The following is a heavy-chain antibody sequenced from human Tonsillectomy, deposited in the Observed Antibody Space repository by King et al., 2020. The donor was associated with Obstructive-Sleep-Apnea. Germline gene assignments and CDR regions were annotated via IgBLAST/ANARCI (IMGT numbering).Heavy chain of an antibody. CDR3: ARGTDRYDSSGYYYY. CDR1: GGSISSGGYY. Sequence: QLQESGPGLVKPSQTLSLTCTVSGGSISSGGYYWSWIRQHPGKGLEWIGYIYYSGSTYYNPSLKSRVTISVEPSKNQFSLKLSSVTAAATAGYYCARGTDRYDSSGYYYYWGQGTLVTVSS. V-gene: IGHV4-31*03. J-gene: IGHJ4*02. D-gene: IGHD3-22*01. CDR2: IYYSGST.